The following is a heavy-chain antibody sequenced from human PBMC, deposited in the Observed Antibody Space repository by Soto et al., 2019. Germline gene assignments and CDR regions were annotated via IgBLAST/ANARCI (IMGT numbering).Heavy chain of an antibody. D-gene: IGHD1-26*01. V-gene: IGHV1-18*01. J-gene: IGHJ4*02. CDR3: ARDLFEVVGAPRVDY. Sequence: ASVEVSCKASGYTFTSYGISWVRQAPGQGLEWMGWISAYNGNTNYAQKLQGRVTMTTDTSTSTAYMELRSLRSDDTAVYYCARDLFEVVGAPRVDYWGQGTRVTDSS. CDR2: ISAYNGNT. CDR1: GYTFTSYG.